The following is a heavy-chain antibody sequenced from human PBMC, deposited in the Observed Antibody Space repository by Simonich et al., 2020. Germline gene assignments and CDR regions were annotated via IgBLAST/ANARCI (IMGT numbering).Heavy chain of an antibody. V-gene: IGHV4-38-2*01. CDR2: IYHSGNT. J-gene: IGHJ4*02. D-gene: IGHD6-19*01. CDR3: ARVTREWLVFY. Sequence: QVQLQESGPGLVKPSETLSLTCAVSGYSISSGYYWGWIRQPPGKGLEWIGSIYHSGNTYYNPSLKSRVPISVDTSKNQFSLKLSSVTAADTAVYYCARVTREWLVFYWGQGTLVTVSS. CDR1: GYSISSGYY.